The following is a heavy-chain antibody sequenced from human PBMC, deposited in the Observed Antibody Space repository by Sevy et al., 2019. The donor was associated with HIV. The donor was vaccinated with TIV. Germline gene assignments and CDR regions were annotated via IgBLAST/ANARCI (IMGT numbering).Heavy chain of an antibody. J-gene: IGHJ4*02. D-gene: IGHD5-12*01. Sequence: GGSLRLSCAASGFSFSIYSMNWVRQAPGRGLEWVSYMSNTGSTIHYADSVKGRFTISRDKAKNSLYLKMNSLRAEDTAVYYCASQRGGYGRLYYFDYWGQGTLVTVSS. CDR3: ASQRGGYGRLYYFDY. V-gene: IGHV3-48*01. CDR2: MSNTGSTI. CDR1: GFSFSIYS.